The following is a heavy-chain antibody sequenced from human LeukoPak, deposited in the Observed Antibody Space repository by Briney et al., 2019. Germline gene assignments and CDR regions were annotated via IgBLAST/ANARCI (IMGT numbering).Heavy chain of an antibody. V-gene: IGHV3-30-3*01. J-gene: IGHJ3*02. Sequence: PAGRSLRLSCAASGFTFSNHGMHWVRQAPGKGLEWVAVISHDGSSKYYADSVKGRFTISRDNSKNTLYLQMNSLRAEDTAVYYCAKVDIVGATDAFDIWGQGTMVTVSS. D-gene: IGHD1-26*01. CDR1: GFTFSNHG. CDR2: ISHDGSSK. CDR3: AKVDIVGATDAFDI.